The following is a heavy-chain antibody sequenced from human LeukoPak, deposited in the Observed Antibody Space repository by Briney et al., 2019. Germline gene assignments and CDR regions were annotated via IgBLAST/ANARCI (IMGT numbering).Heavy chain of an antibody. D-gene: IGHD3-10*01. Sequence: GGSLRLSCAASGFTFSNAWMSWVRQAPGKGLEWVGRIKSKTDGGTTDYAAPVKGRFTISRDDSKNTLYLQMNSLRAEDTAVYYCAKDAWGSGSYYNVFGDYWGQGTLVTVSS. CDR2: IKSKTDGGTT. CDR3: AKDAWGSGSYYNVFGDY. J-gene: IGHJ4*02. V-gene: IGHV3-15*01. CDR1: GFTFSNAW.